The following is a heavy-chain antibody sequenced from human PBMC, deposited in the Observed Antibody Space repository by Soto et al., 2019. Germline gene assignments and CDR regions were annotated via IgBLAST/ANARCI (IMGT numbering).Heavy chain of an antibody. J-gene: IGHJ5*02. Sequence: PGGSLRLSCTASGFTFDDYAMHWVRQGPGKGLEWVSGISWNSANIFYADSVKGRFTISRDNAKNSFSLQMNSLRAEDTAVYYCAKDQRGYCSSTSCYDAWFDPWGQGTLVTVSS. D-gene: IGHD2-2*01. CDR3: AKDQRGYCSSTSCYDAWFDP. V-gene: IGHV3-9*01. CDR2: ISWNSANI. CDR1: GFTFDDYA.